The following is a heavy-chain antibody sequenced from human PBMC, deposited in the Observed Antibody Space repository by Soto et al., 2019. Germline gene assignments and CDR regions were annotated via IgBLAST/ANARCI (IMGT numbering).Heavy chain of an antibody. J-gene: IGHJ6*02. CDR1: GGSIISSSYY. CDR2: IYYSGST. V-gene: IGHV4-39*01. Sequence: SEPLCVTCTVAGGSIISSSYYRGWIRKPPGKGLEWIGSIYYSGSTYYNPSLKSRVTISVDTSKNQFSLKLSSVTAADTAVYYCARVGSGSYYKEYYYYGMDVWGQGTTVTVSS. D-gene: IGHD3-10*01. CDR3: ARVGSGSYYKEYYYYGMDV.